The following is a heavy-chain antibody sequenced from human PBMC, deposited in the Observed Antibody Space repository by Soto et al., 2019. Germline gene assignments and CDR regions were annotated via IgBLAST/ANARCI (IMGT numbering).Heavy chain of an antibody. V-gene: IGHV5-51*01. J-gene: IGHJ3*02. D-gene: IGHD2-21*02. CDR3: ARHTAYCGGDCNALDI. CDR1: GYSFTSYW. CDR2: IYPGDSET. Sequence: LTISCKGSGYSFTSYWMGLVRQLPGKGLEWRGIIYPGDSETRYSPAFQGRVTISAVKSFSTAYLQWSSLKASATAMYYCARHTAYCGGDCNALDIWGQGTMVTVSS.